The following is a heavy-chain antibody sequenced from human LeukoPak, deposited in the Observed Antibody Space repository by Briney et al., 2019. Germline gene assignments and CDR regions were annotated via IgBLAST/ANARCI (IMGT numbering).Heavy chain of an antibody. CDR1: GFTFSSYW. Sequence: GGSLRLSCAASGFTFSSYWMQWVRQAPGKGLQWVSYISSGSSAIYYTDSVKGRFTITRDDAKNSVYLQMNSLRTEDTAVYYCGTGDPRFDYWGQGILVTVSS. D-gene: IGHD7-27*01. CDR3: GTGDPRFDY. V-gene: IGHV3-48*01. J-gene: IGHJ4*02. CDR2: ISSGSSAI.